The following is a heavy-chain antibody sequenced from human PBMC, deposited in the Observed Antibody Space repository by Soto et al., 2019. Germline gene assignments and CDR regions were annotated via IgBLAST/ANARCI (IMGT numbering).Heavy chain of an antibody. V-gene: IGHV1-69*01. CDR1: GSTFSSYA. CDR2: IIPIFGTA. Sequence: QVQLVQSGAEVKKPGSSVKVSCKASGSTFSSYAISWVRQAPGQGLEWMGGIIPIFGTANYAQKFQGRVTITADESTSTAYMELSSLRSEDTAVYSCAAEMATIKGPNWFDPWGQGTLVTVSS. CDR3: AAEMATIKGPNWFDP. D-gene: IGHD5-12*01. J-gene: IGHJ5*02.